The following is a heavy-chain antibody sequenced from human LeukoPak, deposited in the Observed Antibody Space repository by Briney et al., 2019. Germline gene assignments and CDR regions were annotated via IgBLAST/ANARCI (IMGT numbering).Heavy chain of an antibody. CDR2: IYHSGST. J-gene: IGHJ5*02. Sequence: SEALSLTCAVSGYSISSGYYWGWIRQPPGKGLEWIGSIYHSGSTYYNPSFKSRVTISVDTSKNQFSLKLSSVTAADTAVYYCARAGYCSGGSCYSWFDPWGQGTLVTVSS. V-gene: IGHV4-38-2*01. D-gene: IGHD2-15*01. CDR3: ARAGYCSGGSCYSWFDP. CDR1: GYSISSGYY.